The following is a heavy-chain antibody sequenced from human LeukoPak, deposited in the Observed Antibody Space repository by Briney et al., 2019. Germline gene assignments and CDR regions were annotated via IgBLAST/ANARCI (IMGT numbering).Heavy chain of an antibody. J-gene: IGHJ5*02. CDR2: VHPKSGNT. CDR3: TRGPRDDP. V-gene: IGHV1-8*01. Sequence: ASVKVSCKVSGYPFTTYEINWVRQAPGRGLEWMGWVHPKSGNTAYAQKFQDRVTMTRDTSISTVYMELSSLRSEDTAMYFCTRGPRDDPWGQGTLVTVSS. CDR1: GYPFTTYE.